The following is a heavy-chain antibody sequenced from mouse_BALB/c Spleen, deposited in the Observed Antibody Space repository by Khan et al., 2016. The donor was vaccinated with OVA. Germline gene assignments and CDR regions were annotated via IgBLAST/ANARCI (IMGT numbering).Heavy chain of an antibody. D-gene: IGHD1-2*01. J-gene: IGHJ3*01. V-gene: IGHV1-77*01. Sequence: VQLQESGAELARPGASVKLSCKASGYTFTDYYINWVKLRTGQGLEWIGEISPVSGDTYYNERFKGKATLTADKSSSTAYMQLSSLTSESSAVYFCARRNYFGYTFAYWGQGTLVTVSA. CDR2: ISPVSGDT. CDR3: ARRNYFGYTFAY. CDR1: GYTFTDYY.